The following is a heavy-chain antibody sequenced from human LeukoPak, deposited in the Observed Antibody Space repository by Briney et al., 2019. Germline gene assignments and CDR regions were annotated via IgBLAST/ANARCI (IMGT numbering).Heavy chain of an antibody. CDR3: TRALESLIRAFDI. CDR2: IRSKAYGGTT. Sequence: GGSLRLSCTASGFTFGDYAMSWVRQAPGKGLEWVGFIRSKAYGGTTEYAASVKGRFTISRDDSKSIAYLQMNSLKTEDTAVYYCTRALESLIRAFDIWGQGTMVTVSS. J-gene: IGHJ3*02. D-gene: IGHD1-1*01. V-gene: IGHV3-49*04. CDR1: GFTFGDYA.